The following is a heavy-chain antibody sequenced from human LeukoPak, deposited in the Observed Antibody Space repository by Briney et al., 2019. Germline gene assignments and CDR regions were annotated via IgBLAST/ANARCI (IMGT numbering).Heavy chain of an antibody. J-gene: IGHJ6*03. V-gene: IGHV3-23*01. CDR2: ISGSGGST. CDR3: ARRLRYYYYYMDV. Sequence: GGSLRLSCAASGFTFSSYAMSWVRQAPGKGLEWVSAISGSGGSTYYADSVKGRFTIPRDNSKNTLYLQMNSLRAEDTAVYYCARRLRYYYYYMDVWGKGTTVTVSS. CDR1: GFTFSSYA.